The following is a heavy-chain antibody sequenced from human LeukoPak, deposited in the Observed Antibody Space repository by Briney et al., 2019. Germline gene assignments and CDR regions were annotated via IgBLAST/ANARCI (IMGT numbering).Heavy chain of an antibody. Sequence: GGSLRLSCAASGFIFENYGMHWVRQAPGKGLEWVAVIWYDGSIKYYADSVKGRFTISRDNSKNTLYLQMNSLRAEDTAVYYCARAYYYDTSATPDYWGQGTLVTVSS. CDR1: GFIFENYG. CDR2: IWYDGSIK. D-gene: IGHD3-22*01. CDR3: ARAYYYDTSATPDY. J-gene: IGHJ4*02. V-gene: IGHV3-33*08.